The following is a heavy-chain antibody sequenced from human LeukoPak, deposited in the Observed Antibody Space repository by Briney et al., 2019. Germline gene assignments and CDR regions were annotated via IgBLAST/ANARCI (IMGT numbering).Heavy chain of an antibody. Sequence: SETLSLTCAVSGYSISSGYYWGWIRQPPGKGLEWIGSIYHSGSTYYNPSLKSRVTISVDTSKNQFSLKLSSVTAADTAVYYCARLGGYVSYFDYWGQGTLVTASS. CDR2: IYHSGST. V-gene: IGHV4-38-2*01. CDR3: ARLGGYVSYFDY. J-gene: IGHJ4*02. CDR1: GYSISSGYY. D-gene: IGHD5-12*01.